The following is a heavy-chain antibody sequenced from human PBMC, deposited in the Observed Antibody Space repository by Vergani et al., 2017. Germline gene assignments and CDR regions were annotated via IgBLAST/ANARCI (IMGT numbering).Heavy chain of an antibody. J-gene: IGHJ4*02. V-gene: IGHV3-23*04. CDR1: GVTFSSYA. CDR2: ISGSGGST. Sequence: VESGGGLVLPGGSLRLSCAASGVTFSSYAMSWVRQAPGKGLEWVSAISGSGGSTYYADSVKGRFTISRDNSKNTLYLQMNSLRAEDTAVYYCAKRSRAPFYCSSTSCPQPFDYWGQGTLVTVSS. CDR3: AKRSRAPFYCSSTSCPQPFDY. D-gene: IGHD2-2*01.